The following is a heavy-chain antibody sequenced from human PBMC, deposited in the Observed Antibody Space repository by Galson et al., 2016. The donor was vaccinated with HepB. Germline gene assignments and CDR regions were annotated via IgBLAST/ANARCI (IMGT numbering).Heavy chain of an antibody. V-gene: IGHV4-61*02. J-gene: IGHJ6*03. Sequence: TLSLTCTVTGGSISNAGYYWSWIRQPAGKGLECLGRIHTSGSTNYNPSLKSRVSISVDTPKNEFSLRLTSVTAADTAVYYCARGTRSNDWYPYCMDAWGKGTTVTVSS. D-gene: IGHD6-19*01. CDR3: ARGTRSNDWYPYCMDA. CDR1: GGSISNAGYY. CDR2: IHTSGST.